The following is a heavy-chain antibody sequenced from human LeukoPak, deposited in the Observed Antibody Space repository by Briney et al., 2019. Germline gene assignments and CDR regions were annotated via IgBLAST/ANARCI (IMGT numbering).Heavy chain of an antibody. CDR1: GFIFSSCG. CDR2: ISSSSSYI. CDR3: AKAAPYYYDSSGYYSPHS. J-gene: IGHJ4*02. Sequence: GGSLRLSCAASGFIFSSCGMNWVRQAPGKGLEWVSSISSSSSYIYYADSVKGRFTISRDNAKNSLYLQMNSLRAEDTAVYYCAKAAPYYYDSSGYYSPHSWGQGTLVTVSS. V-gene: IGHV3-21*01. D-gene: IGHD3-22*01.